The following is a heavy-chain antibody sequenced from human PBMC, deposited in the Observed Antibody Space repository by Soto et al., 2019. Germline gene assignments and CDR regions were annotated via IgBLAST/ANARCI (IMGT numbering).Heavy chain of an antibody. V-gene: IGHV4-61*03. Sequence: SETLSLTCTVSGASVSGGSHYWSWIRQTPGKGLEWIGRIFSSGSASFNPSLESRVAMSVDTSKNHFSLNLSSLTAADMAVYYCAREGSYSAYNFAHGIQLWSFDFWGQGALVTVSS. CDR2: IFSSGSA. J-gene: IGHJ4*02. CDR1: GASVSGGSHY. CDR3: AREGSYSAYNFAHGIQLWSFDF. D-gene: IGHD5-12*01.